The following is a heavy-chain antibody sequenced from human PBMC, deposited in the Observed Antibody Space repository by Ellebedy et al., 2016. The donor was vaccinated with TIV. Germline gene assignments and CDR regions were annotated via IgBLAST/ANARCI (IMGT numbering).Heavy chain of an antibody. D-gene: IGHD3-10*01. CDR1: GGSISSADHY. J-gene: IGHJ5*02. CDR3: ARDDPSGWLDP. V-gene: IGHV4-30-4*08. CDR2: IYYTRST. Sequence: MPSETLSLTCPVPGGSISSADHYWSWIPPPPGMGLEWLGYIYYTRSTYWNPPPKSRVTLSGYTSKNQFSLKLSSVTAAETAVYYCARDDPSGWLDPWGQGTLVTVSS.